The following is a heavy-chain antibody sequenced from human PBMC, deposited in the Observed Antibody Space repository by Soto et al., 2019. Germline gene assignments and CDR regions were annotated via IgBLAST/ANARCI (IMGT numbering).Heavy chain of an antibody. CDR1: GGTFSSYA. V-gene: IGHV1-69*13. Sequence: EASVKVSCKASGGTFSSYAISWVRQAPGQGLEWKGGIIPIFGTANYAQKLQGRVTITADESTSTAYMELSSLRSVDTAVYYCARDDVRACNIDWGQGTLVTVSS. D-gene: IGHD5-12*01. CDR3: ARDDVRACNID. CDR2: IIPIFGTA. J-gene: IGHJ4*02.